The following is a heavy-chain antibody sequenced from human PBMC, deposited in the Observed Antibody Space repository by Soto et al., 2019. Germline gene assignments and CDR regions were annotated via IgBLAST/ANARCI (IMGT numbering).Heavy chain of an antibody. Sequence: PSEMLSLTCAVCGGYFSGYYWSWIRQPPGKGLEWIGEINHSGSTNYNPSLKSRVTISVDTSKNQFSLKLSSVTAADTAVYYCARFVTYSSFDYWGQGTLVTVS. V-gene: IGHV4-34*01. J-gene: IGHJ4*02. CDR1: GGYFSGYY. CDR3: ARFVTYSSFDY. CDR2: INHSGST. D-gene: IGHD6-19*01.